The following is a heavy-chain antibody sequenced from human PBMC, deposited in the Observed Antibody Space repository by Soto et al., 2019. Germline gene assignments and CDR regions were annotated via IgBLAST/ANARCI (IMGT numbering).Heavy chain of an antibody. D-gene: IGHD4-17*01. J-gene: IGHJ5*02. CDR3: ARAPDYRDFGRWFDP. CDR1: GYTFTHFD. Sequence: QVQLVQSGAEVRKPGASVKVSCKASGYTFTHFDINWVRQAPGHGLEWMGWMNPDSGKTAYAEKFRGRVTMTRNTSMSTAYMELTSLTSEDTAVYYCARAPDYRDFGRWFDPWGQGTQVIVSS. CDR2: MNPDSGKT. V-gene: IGHV1-8*01.